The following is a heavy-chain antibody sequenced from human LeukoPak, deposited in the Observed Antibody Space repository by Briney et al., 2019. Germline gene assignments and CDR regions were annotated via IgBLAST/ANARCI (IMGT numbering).Heavy chain of an antibody. V-gene: IGHV3-7*05. CDR1: GFIFSTSW. J-gene: IGHJ4*02. CDR2: INQDGSAK. D-gene: IGHD3-22*01. Sequence: GGSLRLSCAASGFIFSTSWMNWVRQAPGKGLEWVANINQDGSAKYYVDSVRGRFTISRDNAKNSLYLQMNSLRVDDTAVYYCARGHHYYDSSAYYYWGQGTLVTVSS. CDR3: ARGHHYYDSSAYYY.